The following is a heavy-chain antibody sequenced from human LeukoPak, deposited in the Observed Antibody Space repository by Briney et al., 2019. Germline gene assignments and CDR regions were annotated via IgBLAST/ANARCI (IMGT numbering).Heavy chain of an antibody. CDR2: MYSSGST. Sequence: PSETLSLTCTVSGGSISSGDYYWSWIRQPPGKGLEWIGYMYSSGSTYYNPSLMSRITMSADTSKNQFSLKLNSVTAADTAVYYCAGNIILTGYSPFDYWGQGTLVTVSS. CDR1: GGSISSGDYY. CDR3: AGNIILTGYSPFDY. J-gene: IGHJ4*01. D-gene: IGHD3-9*01. V-gene: IGHV4-30-4*01.